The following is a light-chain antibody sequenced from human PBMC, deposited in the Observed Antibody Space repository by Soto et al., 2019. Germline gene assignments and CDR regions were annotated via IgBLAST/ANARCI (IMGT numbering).Light chain of an antibody. CDR1: QSISTY. Sequence: DIQMTQSPSSLSSSVGDRVTITCRASQSISTYLNWYQHKPGKAPNLLIYAASNLQTGVPSRFSGSGSGTDFTLTISSLQPEDFATYYCQQSFSFPRTFGEGTKLEIK. CDR2: AAS. CDR3: QQSFSFPRT. J-gene: IGKJ2*01. V-gene: IGKV1-39*01.